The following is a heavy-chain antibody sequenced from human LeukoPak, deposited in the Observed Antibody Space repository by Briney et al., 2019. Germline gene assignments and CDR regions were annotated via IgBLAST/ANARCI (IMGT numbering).Heavy chain of an antibody. J-gene: IGHJ4*02. V-gene: IGHV4-39*01. D-gene: IGHD4-17*01. CDR2: IYYSGST. CDR3: ARLSLRFLDH. Sequence: SETLPLTCTVSGGSISSSDFHWGWIRQPPGKGLEWIGSIYYSGSTFYNPSLQSRVTISVDTSKNQFSVTLTSVTAADTAVYYCARLSLRFLDHWGQGTLVTVSS. CDR1: GGSISSSDFH.